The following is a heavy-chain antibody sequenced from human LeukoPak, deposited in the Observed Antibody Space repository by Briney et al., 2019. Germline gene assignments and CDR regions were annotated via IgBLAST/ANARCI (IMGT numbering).Heavy chain of an antibody. CDR3: AREDIVVVVAATPWDSWFDP. J-gene: IGHJ5*02. CDR1: GYTFTGYY. Sequence: ASVKVSCKASGYTFTGYYMHWVRQAPGQGLEWMGWINPNSGGTNYAQKFQGRVTMTRDTSISTAYMELSRLRSDDTAVYYCAREDIVVVVAATPWDSWFDPWGQGTLVTVSS. V-gene: IGHV1-2*02. CDR2: INPNSGGT. D-gene: IGHD2-15*01.